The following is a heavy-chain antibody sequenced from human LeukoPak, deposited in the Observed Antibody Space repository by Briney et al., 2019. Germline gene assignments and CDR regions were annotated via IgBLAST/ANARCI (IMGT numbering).Heavy chain of an antibody. Sequence: GESLKISCKGSGYIFTSYWIGWVRQMPGKGLEWMGIIYPGDSDTRYSPSFQGQVTISADKSISTAYLQWSSLKASDTAMYYCARHVASGQFWNPPIYWGQGTLVTVSS. D-gene: IGHD1-1*01. CDR2: IYPGDSDT. CDR1: GYIFTSYW. CDR3: ARHVASGQFWNPPIY. J-gene: IGHJ4*02. V-gene: IGHV5-51*01.